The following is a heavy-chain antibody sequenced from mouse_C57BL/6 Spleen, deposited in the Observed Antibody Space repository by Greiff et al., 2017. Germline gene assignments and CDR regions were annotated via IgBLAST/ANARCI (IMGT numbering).Heavy chain of an antibody. CDR3: ARRELGERGYFDY. CDR1: GFTFSDYG. J-gene: IGHJ2*01. Sequence: EVKLMESGGGLVKPGGSLKLSCAASGFTFSDYGMHWVRQAPEKGLEWVAYISSGSSTIYYADTVKGRFTISRDNAKNTLFLQMTSLRSEDTAMYYCARRELGERGYFDYWGQGTTLTVSS. V-gene: IGHV5-17*01. CDR2: ISSGSSTI. D-gene: IGHD4-1*01.